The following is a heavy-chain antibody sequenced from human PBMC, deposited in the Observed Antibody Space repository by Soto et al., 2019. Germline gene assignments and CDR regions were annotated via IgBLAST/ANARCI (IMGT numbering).Heavy chain of an antibody. J-gene: IGHJ5*02. V-gene: IGHV4-31*03. CDR3: VRLRYCSSTSCHRFDH. CDR2: IYYSGST. CDR1: GGSISSSGYY. D-gene: IGHD2-2*02. Sequence: SETLSLTCTVSGGSISSSGYYWSWIRQHPGKGLEWIGHIYYSGSTYYNPSLKSRVTISVDTSKNQFSLKLSSVTAADTAVYYCVRLRYCSSTSCHRFDHWGQGTLVTVSS.